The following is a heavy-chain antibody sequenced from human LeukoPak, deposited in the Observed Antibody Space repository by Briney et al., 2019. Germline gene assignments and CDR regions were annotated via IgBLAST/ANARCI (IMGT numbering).Heavy chain of an antibody. CDR1: GGSISSSSYY. Sequence: SETLSLTCTVSGGSISSSSYYWGWIRQPPGKGLEWIGSIYYSGSTYYNPSLKSRVTISVDTSKNQFSLKLSSVTAADTAVYYCARSYRYFDYWGQGTLDTVSS. V-gene: IGHV4-39*07. CDR2: IYYSGST. CDR3: ARSYRYFDY. J-gene: IGHJ4*02. D-gene: IGHD3-16*02.